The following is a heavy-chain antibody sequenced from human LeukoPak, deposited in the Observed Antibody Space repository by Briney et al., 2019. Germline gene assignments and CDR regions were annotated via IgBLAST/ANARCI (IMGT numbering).Heavy chain of an antibody. CDR1: GGSISSGDYY. V-gene: IGHV4-30-4*08. CDR3: ARVLSCKQWLFDY. CDR2: IYYSGST. Sequence: SQTLSLTCTVSGGSISSGDYYWSWIRQPPGKGLEWIGYIYYSGSTYYNPSLKSRVTISVDTSKNQFSLKLSSVTAADTAVYYCARVLSCKQWLFDYWGQGTLVTVSS. D-gene: IGHD6-19*01. J-gene: IGHJ4*02.